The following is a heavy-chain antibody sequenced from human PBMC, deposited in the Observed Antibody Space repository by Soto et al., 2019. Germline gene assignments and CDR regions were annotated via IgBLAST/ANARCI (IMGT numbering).Heavy chain of an antibody. CDR3: ASYSGGRGVVVPAAKSILGVYYYYMDV. D-gene: IGHD2-2*01. Sequence: ASVKVSCKASGYTFTSYDINWVRQATGQGLEWMGWMNPNSGNTGYAQKFQGRVTWTRNTSIGTGYMELSSLRSEDKAVYYCASYSGGRGVVVPAAKSILGVYYYYMDVWGKGTTVTVSS. CDR2: MNPNSGNT. CDR1: GYTFTSYD. J-gene: IGHJ6*03. V-gene: IGHV1-8*01.